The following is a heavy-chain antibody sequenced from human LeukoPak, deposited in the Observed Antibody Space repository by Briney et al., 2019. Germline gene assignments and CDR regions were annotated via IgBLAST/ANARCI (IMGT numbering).Heavy chain of an antibody. CDR2: NSGSGGST. Sequence: GGSLRLSCAASGFTFNTYAMSWVRQAPGKGLEWVSSNSGSGGSTYYADSVEGRFTISRDNSKNTLYLQMNSLRAEDTAVYYCARVIKGTAMVTYYYYYYGMDVWGQGTTVTVSS. CDR3: ARVIKGTAMVTYYYYYYGMDV. J-gene: IGHJ6*02. V-gene: IGHV3-23*01. CDR1: GFTFNTYA. D-gene: IGHD5-18*01.